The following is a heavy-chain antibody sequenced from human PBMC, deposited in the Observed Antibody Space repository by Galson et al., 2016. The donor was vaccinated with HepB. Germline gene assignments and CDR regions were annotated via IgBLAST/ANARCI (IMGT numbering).Heavy chain of an antibody. CDR1: GFTVSNNY. CDR2: IYSGGDT. Sequence: SLRLSCAASGFTVSNNYMRWFRQTPGNRLEWVSLIYSGGDTSSADSVKGRFTISRDSSKNTLYLQMNSLRDEDTAVYYCVRDVGPWGQGTLVTVSS. J-gene: IGHJ5*02. CDR3: VRDVGP. V-gene: IGHV3-66*01.